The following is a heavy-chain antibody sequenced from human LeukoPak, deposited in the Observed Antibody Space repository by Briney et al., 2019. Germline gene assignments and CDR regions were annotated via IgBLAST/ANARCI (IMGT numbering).Heavy chain of an antibody. D-gene: IGHD3-10*02. V-gene: IGHV1-2*02. Sequence: GASVKVSCKASGYTFTHHGITWVRQAPGQGLEWMGWINPNSGGTNYAQKFQGRVTMTRDTSISTAYMELSRLRSDDTAVYYCLCGDRGRSRDYWGQGTLVTVSS. CDR2: INPNSGGT. J-gene: IGHJ4*02. CDR3: LCGDRGRSRDY. CDR1: GYTFTHHG.